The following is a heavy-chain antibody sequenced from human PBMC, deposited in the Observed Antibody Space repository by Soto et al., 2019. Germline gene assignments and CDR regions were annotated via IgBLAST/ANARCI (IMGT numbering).Heavy chain of an antibody. Sequence: EVQLLESGGGLVQPGGSLRLSCAASGFTFSSYAMSWVRQAPGKGLEWVSTISGSGGSAYYADSVKGRFTISRDNSKNTLYRQMTSLRAEDTAIYSCAKEGSGGWYYLDYWGQGPRVTVSP. J-gene: IGHJ4*02. V-gene: IGHV3-23*01. D-gene: IGHD6-19*01. CDR1: GFTFSSYA. CDR2: ISGSGGSA. CDR3: AKEGSGGWYYLDY.